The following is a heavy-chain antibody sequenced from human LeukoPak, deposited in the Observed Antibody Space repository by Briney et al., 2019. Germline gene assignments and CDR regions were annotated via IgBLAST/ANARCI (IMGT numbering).Heavy chain of an antibody. CDR1: GFTFSDHW. CDR3: ARGGGRFDY. Sequence: PGGSLRLSCAASGFTFSDHWMSWVRQAPGKGLECVANMKLDGSDQSYVDSVKGRFTISRDNAKNSMYLQMSSLRAEDTAVYYCARGGGRFDYWGQGTLVTVSS. CDR2: MKLDGSDQ. J-gene: IGHJ4*02. D-gene: IGHD3-16*01. V-gene: IGHV3-7*01.